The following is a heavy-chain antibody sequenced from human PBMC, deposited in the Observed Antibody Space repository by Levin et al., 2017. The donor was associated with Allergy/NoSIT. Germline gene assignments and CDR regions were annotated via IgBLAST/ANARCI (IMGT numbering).Heavy chain of an antibody. CDR1: GYIFTSYY. Sequence: VASVKVSCKASGYIFTSYYMHWVRLAPGQGLEWMGLINPSGGSTSYAQKFQGRVTMTRDTSTSTVYMEVSSLRSEDTDVYYCARDRLAHYYYYGMDVWGQGTTVTVSS. D-gene: IGHD2-21*01. J-gene: IGHJ6*02. CDR2: INPSGGST. CDR3: ARDRLAHYYYYGMDV. V-gene: IGHV1-46*01.